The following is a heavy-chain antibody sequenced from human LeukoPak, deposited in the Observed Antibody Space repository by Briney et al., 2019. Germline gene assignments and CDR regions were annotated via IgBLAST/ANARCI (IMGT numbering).Heavy chain of an antibody. D-gene: IGHD6-13*01. Sequence: PSETLSLTCTVSGGSISSSSYYWGWIRQPPGKGLEWIGEINHSGSTNYNPSLKSRVTISVDTSKNQFSLKLSSVTAADTAVYYCARKGYSSSWYAPIGVYNWFDPWGQGTLVTVSS. CDR2: INHSGST. J-gene: IGHJ5*02. CDR3: ARKGYSSSWYAPIGVYNWFDP. CDR1: GGSISSSSYY. V-gene: IGHV4-39*07.